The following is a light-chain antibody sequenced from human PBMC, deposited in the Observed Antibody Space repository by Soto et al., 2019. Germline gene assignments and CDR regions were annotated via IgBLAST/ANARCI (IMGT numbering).Light chain of an antibody. CDR1: QTVSSDY. CDR2: DAS. CDR3: QQYGGSPLVI. J-gene: IGKJ4*01. V-gene: IGKV3-20*01. Sequence: ENVLTQSPGTLSLSPGERATLSCRASQTVSSDYVAWYQQKPGQAPRLLIYDASSRATGIPDRFSGSGSGTDFTLTISRLEPEDFAMYYCQQYGGSPLVIFGGGTKVEI.